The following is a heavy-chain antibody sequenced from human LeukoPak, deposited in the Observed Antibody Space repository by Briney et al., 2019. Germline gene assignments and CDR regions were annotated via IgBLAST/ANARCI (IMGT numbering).Heavy chain of an antibody. Sequence: SSETLSLTCTVSGGSISSSSYYWGWIRQPPGKGLEWIGYIYYSGSTNYNPSLKSRVTISVDTSKNQFSLKLSSVTAADTAVYYCARDLGGSYPPNAFDIWGQGTMVTVSS. J-gene: IGHJ3*02. D-gene: IGHD1-26*01. CDR2: IYYSGST. CDR3: ARDLGGSYPPNAFDI. CDR1: GGSISSSSYY. V-gene: IGHV4-61*01.